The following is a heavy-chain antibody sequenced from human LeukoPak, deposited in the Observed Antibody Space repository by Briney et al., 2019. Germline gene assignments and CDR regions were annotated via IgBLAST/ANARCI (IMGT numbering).Heavy chain of an antibody. CDR2: FDPEDGET. CDR1: GYTLTELS. CDR3: ATPPYCSSTSLHDY. V-gene: IGHV1-24*01. Sequence: GSVKVSCKVSGYTLTELSMHWVRQAPGKGLEWMGGFDPEDGETIYAQKFQGRVTMTEDTSTDTAYMELSSLRSEDTAVYYCATPPYCSSTSLHDYWGQGTLVTVSS. J-gene: IGHJ4*02. D-gene: IGHD2-2*01.